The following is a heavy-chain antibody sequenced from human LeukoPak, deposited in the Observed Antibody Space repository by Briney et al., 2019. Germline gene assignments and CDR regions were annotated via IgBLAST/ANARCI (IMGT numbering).Heavy chain of an antibody. J-gene: IGHJ4*02. CDR3: ARGVVYYRLDY. V-gene: IGHV1-2*02. CDR2: ISPNSGGT. D-gene: IGHD3-22*01. CDR1: GYNFTDYY. Sequence: GASVKVSCKASGYNFTDYYMHWVRQAPGQGLEWMGWISPNSGGTNYAQNFQGRVTMTRDTSISTAYMELSRLRSDDTAVYYCARGVVYYRLDYWGQGTLVTASS.